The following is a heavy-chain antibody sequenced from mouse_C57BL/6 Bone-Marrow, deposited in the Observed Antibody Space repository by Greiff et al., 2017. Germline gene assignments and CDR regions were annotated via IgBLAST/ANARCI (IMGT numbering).Heavy chain of an antibody. D-gene: IGHD2-2*01. Sequence: EVQLVESGGGLVKPGGSLKLSCAASGFTFSSYAMSWVRQTPVKRLEWVATISDGGSYTYYPDNVKGRFTISRDNAKNNLYLQMSHLKSEDTAMYYCARGVWLRDAMDYWGQGTSVTVSS. CDR3: ARGVWLRDAMDY. CDR1: GFTFSSYA. CDR2: ISDGGSYT. V-gene: IGHV5-4*01. J-gene: IGHJ4*01.